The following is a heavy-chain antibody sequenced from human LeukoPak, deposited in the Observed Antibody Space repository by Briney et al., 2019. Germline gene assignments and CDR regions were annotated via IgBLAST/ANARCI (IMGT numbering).Heavy chain of an antibody. V-gene: IGHV1-8*03. CDR2: IKPNSGNT. Sequence: ASVKVSCKASGYTFTSYDINWVRQAPGQGLEWMGWIKPNSGNTGYAQKFQGRVTITRNTSISTAYMELSSLRSEDTAVYYCARYKDSSGYYDYWGQGTLVTVSS. J-gene: IGHJ4*02. CDR3: ARYKDSSGYYDY. CDR1: GYTFTSYD. D-gene: IGHD3-22*01.